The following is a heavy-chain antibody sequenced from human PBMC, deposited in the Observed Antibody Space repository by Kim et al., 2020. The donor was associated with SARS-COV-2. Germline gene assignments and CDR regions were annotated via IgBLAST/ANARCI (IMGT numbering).Heavy chain of an antibody. Sequence: ASVKVSCKASGYTFTSYDINWVRQATGQGLEWMGWMNPNSGNTGYAQKFQGRVTMTRNTSITTAYMELSSLTSDDTAVYYCTRSMGRGSDHYAYWGLGTLVTVSS. D-gene: IGHD3-22*01. V-gene: IGHV1-8*01. J-gene: IGHJ4*02. CDR2: MNPNSGNT. CDR3: TRSMGRGSDHYAY. CDR1: GYTFTSYD.